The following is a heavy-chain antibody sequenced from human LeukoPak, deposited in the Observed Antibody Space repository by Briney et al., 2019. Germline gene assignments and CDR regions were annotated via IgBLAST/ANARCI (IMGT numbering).Heavy chain of an antibody. Sequence: GGSLRPSCAASGFTFSSYGMHWVRQAPGKGLEWVAFIRYDGSNKYYADSVKGRFTISRDNSKDTLYLQMNSLRAEDTAVYYCAKGSNYYDSSGYYRPINWFDPWGQGTLVTVSS. CDR1: GFTFSSYG. J-gene: IGHJ5*02. CDR2: IRYDGSNK. D-gene: IGHD3-22*01. CDR3: AKGSNYYDSSGYYRPINWFDP. V-gene: IGHV3-30*02.